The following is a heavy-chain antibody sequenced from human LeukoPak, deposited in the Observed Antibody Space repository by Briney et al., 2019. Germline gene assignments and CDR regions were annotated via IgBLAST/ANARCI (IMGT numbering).Heavy chain of an antibody. CDR2: IKQDGSEK. J-gene: IGHJ4*02. CDR3: ASEPYYDSSGYSDY. CDR1: GFTFSRYW. Sequence: GGSLRLSCAASGFTFSRYWMRWVRQAPGKGLGWVANIKQDGSEKYYVDSGKGRFTISRDNAKNSLYMQMNRRRAGDTAVYYCASEPYYDSSGYSDYWGQGTLVTVSS. D-gene: IGHD3-22*01. V-gene: IGHV3-7*01.